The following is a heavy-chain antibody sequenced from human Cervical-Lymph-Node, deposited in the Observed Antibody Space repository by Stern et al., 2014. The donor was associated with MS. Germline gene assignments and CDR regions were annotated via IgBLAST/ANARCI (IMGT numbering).Heavy chain of an antibody. CDR3: AHSRVKYCRGGTCYSSLFDY. CDR1: GFSVATAGVG. CDR2: LYLADDK. Sequence: QVTLKESGPTLVKPTQTVTLTCTLSGFSVATAGVGVGWIRQPPGKALEWLSLLYLADDKLYSPSLKNRLTIIKDTSKNQVVLTMTNVDPVDTATYYCAHSRVKYCRGGTCYSSLFDYWGQGTLVTVSS. J-gene: IGHJ4*02. V-gene: IGHV2-5*02. D-gene: IGHD2-15*01.